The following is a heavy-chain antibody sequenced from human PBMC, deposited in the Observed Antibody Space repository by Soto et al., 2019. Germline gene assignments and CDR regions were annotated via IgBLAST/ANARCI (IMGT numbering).Heavy chain of an antibody. CDR2: IVPIFGIP. CDR1: GGCFSTTA. V-gene: IGHV1-69*10. D-gene: IGHD2-15*01. J-gene: IGHJ5*02. CDR3: ARDSHSAGGWFDP. Sequence: GASVEVSCKASGGCFSTTAISWVRQAPGQGLEWMGGIVPIFGIPNYAQKFQGRLAITADKSTNTAYMELISLRSEDTAVYYCARDSHSAGGWFDPWGLGTLVTVS.